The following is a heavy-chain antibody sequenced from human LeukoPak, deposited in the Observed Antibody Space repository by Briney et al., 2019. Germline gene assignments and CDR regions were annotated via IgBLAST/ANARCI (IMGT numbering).Heavy chain of an antibody. Sequence: SETRSLTCVVNGGSFSGYYWSWIRQPPGKGLEWIGEINNSGSTNYNPSLKSRVTISVDTSKNQFSLKLSSVTAADTAVYYCARGGDIVVVPAATSGSNWFDPWGQGTLVTVSS. J-gene: IGHJ5*02. CDR1: GGSFSGYY. V-gene: IGHV4-34*01. D-gene: IGHD2-2*01. CDR3: ARGGDIVVVPAATSGSNWFDP. CDR2: INNSGST.